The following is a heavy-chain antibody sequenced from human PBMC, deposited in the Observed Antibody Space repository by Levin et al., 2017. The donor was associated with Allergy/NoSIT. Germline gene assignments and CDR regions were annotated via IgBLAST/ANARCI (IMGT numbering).Heavy chain of an antibody. D-gene: IGHD1-26*01. Sequence: PGGSLRLSCAVSGGSISSSNWWSWVRQPPGKGLEWIGEIYHSGSTNYNPSLKSRVTISVDKSKNQFSLKLSSVTAADTAVYYCARVGGATLIYYYGMDVWGQGTTVTVSS. V-gene: IGHV4-4*02. J-gene: IGHJ6*02. CDR3: ARVGGATLIYYYGMDV. CDR1: GGSISSSNW. CDR2: IYHSGST.